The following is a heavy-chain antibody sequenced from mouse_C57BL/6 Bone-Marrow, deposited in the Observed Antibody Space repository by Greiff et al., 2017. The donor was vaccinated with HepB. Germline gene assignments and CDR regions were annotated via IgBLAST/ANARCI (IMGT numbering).Heavy chain of an antibody. Sequence: VQLQQSGAELARPGASVKLSCKASGYTFTSYGISWVKQRTGQGLEWIGRIDPEDGDTEYAPKFQGKATMTADTSSNTAYLQLSSLTSEDTAVYYCTTRGLLRFLFDYWGQGTTLTVSS. CDR1: GYTFTSYG. D-gene: IGHD1-1*01. CDR2: IDPEDGDT. V-gene: IGHV14-1*01. CDR3: TTRGLLRFLFDY. J-gene: IGHJ2*01.